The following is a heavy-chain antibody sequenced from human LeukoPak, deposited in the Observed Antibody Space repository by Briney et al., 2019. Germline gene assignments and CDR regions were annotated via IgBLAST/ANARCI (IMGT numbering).Heavy chain of an antibody. CDR3: ARDVDPTVGDAFDI. CDR1: GGTFSSYA. D-gene: IGHD4-23*01. CDR2: IIPIFGTA. V-gene: IGHV1-69*13. J-gene: IGHJ3*02. Sequence: SVKVSCKASGGTFSSYAISWVRQAPGQGLEWMGGIIPIFGTANYAQKFQGRVTITADESTSTAYMELSSLRSEDTAVYYCARDVDPTVGDAFDIWGQGTMVTVSS.